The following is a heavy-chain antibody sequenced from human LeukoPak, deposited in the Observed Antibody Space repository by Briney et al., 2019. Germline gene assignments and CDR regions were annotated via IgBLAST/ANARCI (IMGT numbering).Heavy chain of an antibody. CDR3: AKSDIVLMVYANTFDY. CDR1: GFTFTTYA. D-gene: IGHD2-8*01. V-gene: IGHV3-23*01. Sequence: GGSLRLSCAASGFTFTTYAMSWVRQAPGKGLEWVSAISGSGGSTYYADSVKGRFAISRDNSKNTLYLQMNSLRAEDTAVYYCAKSDIVLMVYANTFDYWGQGTLVTVSS. CDR2: ISGSGGST. J-gene: IGHJ4*02.